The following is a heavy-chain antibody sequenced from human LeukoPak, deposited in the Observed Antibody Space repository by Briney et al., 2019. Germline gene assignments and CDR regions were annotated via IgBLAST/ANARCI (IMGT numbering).Heavy chain of an antibody. CDR1: EFTFSRYG. D-gene: IGHD3-10*01. CDR2: ISHDGSNE. J-gene: IGHJ6*02. Sequence: GKSLRLSCAASEFTFSRYGMNWVRQAPGKGLEWVAVISHDGSNEHYADSVKGRFTISRDNPNNTLYIQMNNLRVEDTAVYYCAKDRGRMSSVGYGMDVWGPGTTVTVSS. CDR3: AKDRGRMSSVGYGMDV. V-gene: IGHV3-30*18.